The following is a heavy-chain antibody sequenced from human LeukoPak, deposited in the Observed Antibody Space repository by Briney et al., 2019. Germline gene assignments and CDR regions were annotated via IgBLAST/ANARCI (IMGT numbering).Heavy chain of an antibody. J-gene: IGHJ4*02. V-gene: IGHV4-34*01. Sequence: SETLSLTCAVYGGSFSGYYWSWIRQPPGKGLEWIGEINHSGSTNYNPSLKSRVTISVDTSKNQFSLKLSSVTAADTAVYYCARDAFDWGQGTLVTVSS. CDR3: ARDAFD. CDR1: GGSFSGYY. D-gene: IGHD3-16*01. CDR2: INHSGST.